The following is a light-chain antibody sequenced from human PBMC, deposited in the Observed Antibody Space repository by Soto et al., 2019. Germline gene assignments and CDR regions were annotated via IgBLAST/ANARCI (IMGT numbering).Light chain of an antibody. CDR1: QGIGTW. J-gene: IGKJ5*01. CDR2: GAT. V-gene: IGKV1D-12*01. CDR3: QQTNSFPTT. Sequence: DVQVTQSPSFVSAPVGDRVTITCRASQGIGTWLAWYQQKPGQAPNLLIYGATNLQDGVPSRFSGRVLGTHLTLTIFIRQPEDSASYYCQQTNSFPTTFGQGTRLEI.